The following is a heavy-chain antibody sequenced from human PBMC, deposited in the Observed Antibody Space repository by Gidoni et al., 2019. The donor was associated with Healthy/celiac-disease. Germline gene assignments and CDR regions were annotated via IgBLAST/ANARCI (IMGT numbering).Heavy chain of an antibody. J-gene: IGHJ6*02. CDR1: GFPFSSYG. D-gene: IGHD5-18*01. V-gene: IGHV3-30*18. Sequence: QVQLVEPGGGVVQPGRSLRLSCAASGFPFSSYGMHWVRQAPGKGLEWVAVISYDGSNKYYADSVKGRFTISRDNSKNTLYLQMNSLRAEDTAVYYCAKDQGIQLWLAYGMDVWGQGTTVTVSS. CDR2: ISYDGSNK. CDR3: AKDQGIQLWLAYGMDV.